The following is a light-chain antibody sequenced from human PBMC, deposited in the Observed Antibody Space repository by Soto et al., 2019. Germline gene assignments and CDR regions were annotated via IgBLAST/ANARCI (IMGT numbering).Light chain of an antibody. J-gene: IGLJ1*01. V-gene: IGLV2-14*01. CDR2: QVF. Sequence: QSALTQPASVSGTPGQSITISCTGTSSDFGGYDYVSWYQQHPGEVPKLLIYQVFSRASGVSNRFSGSKSGNTASLTISGLQADDAADYYCSSYTTSSSYVFGTGTKVTVL. CDR3: SSYTTSSSYV. CDR1: SSDFGGYDY.